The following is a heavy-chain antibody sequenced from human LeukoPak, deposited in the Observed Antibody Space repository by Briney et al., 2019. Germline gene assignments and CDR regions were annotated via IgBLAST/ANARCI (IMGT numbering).Heavy chain of an antibody. Sequence: PSETLSLTCTVSGGSISSDRYWSWIRQHPGKGLEWIGYIHYGGNTYYNPSLTSRVTMSLDTSKNQFSLRTNSVTAADTAVYYCAREGGRLVDYWGQGTLVTVSS. CDR2: IHYGGNT. CDR3: AREGGRLVDY. CDR1: GGSISSDRY. V-gene: IGHV4-31*03. D-gene: IGHD2-21*01. J-gene: IGHJ4*02.